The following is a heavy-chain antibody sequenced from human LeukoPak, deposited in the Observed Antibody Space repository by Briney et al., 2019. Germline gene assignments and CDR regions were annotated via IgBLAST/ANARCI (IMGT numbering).Heavy chain of an antibody. Sequence: PGRSLRLSCAASGFTFSSYAMHWVRQAPGKGLEWVAVISYDGSNKYYADSVKGRFTISRDNSKNTLYLQMNSLRAEDTAVYYCARVPAIAAAYFDYWGQGTLVTVSS. CDR3: ARVPAIAAAYFDY. D-gene: IGHD6-13*01. CDR2: ISYDGSNK. J-gene: IGHJ4*02. V-gene: IGHV3-30*04. CDR1: GFTFSSYA.